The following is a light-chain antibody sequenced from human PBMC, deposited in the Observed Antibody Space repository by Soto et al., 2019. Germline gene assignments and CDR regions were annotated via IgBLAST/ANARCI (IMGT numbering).Light chain of an antibody. CDR1: QSISSW. CDR2: DAS. Sequence: DIHMTHTPSTPSASVGDRVTITFLASQSISSWLAWYQQKLGRAPRLLIYDASSLESGVPSRFSGSGSGTEFTLTISSLQPDDFATYYCQQYNSYSPLTFGGGAKVDIK. J-gene: IGKJ4*01. CDR3: QQYNSYSPLT. V-gene: IGKV1-5*01.